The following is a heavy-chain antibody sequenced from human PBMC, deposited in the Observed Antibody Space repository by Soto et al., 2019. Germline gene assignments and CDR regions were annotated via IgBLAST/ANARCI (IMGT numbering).Heavy chain of an antibody. V-gene: IGHV3-23*01. CDR2: ISGSGGST. Sequence: GGSLRLSCAASGFTFSSYAMSWVRQAPGKGLEWVSAISGSGGSTYYADSVKGRFTISRDNSKNTLYLQMNSLRAEDTAVYYCAPPYSSGWSPIHWGQGTLVTVS. J-gene: IGHJ4*02. CDR1: GFTFSSYA. CDR3: APPYSSGWSPIH. D-gene: IGHD6-19*01.